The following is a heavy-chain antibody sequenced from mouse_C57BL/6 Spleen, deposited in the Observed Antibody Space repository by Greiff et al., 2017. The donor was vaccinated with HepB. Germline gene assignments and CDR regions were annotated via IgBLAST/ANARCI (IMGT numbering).Heavy chain of an antibody. CDR2: ISNGGGST. CDR3: ARQILDYGSSFFYAMDY. D-gene: IGHD1-1*01. V-gene: IGHV5-12*01. CDR1: GFTFSDYY. J-gene: IGHJ4*01. Sequence: EVQLVESGGGLVQPGGSLKLSCAASGFTFSDYYMYWVRQTPEKRLEWVAYISNGGGSTYYPDTVKGRFTISRDNAKNTLYLQMSRLKSEDTAMYYCARQILDYGSSFFYAMDYWGQGTSVTVSS.